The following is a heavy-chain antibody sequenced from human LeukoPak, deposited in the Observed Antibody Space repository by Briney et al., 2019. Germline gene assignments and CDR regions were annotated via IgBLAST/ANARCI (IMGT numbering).Heavy chain of an antibody. V-gene: IGHV3-21*01. CDR3: ARNPYYYDSSGYSDY. CDR2: ISSSSSYI. D-gene: IGHD3-22*01. CDR1: GFTFSSYS. J-gene: IGHJ4*02. Sequence: GGSLRLSCAASGFTFSSYSMNWVRQAPGKGLEWVSPISSSSSYIYYTDSLKGRFTISRDNAKNSLYLQMNSLRAEDTAVYYCARNPYYYDSSGYSDYWGQGTLVTVSS.